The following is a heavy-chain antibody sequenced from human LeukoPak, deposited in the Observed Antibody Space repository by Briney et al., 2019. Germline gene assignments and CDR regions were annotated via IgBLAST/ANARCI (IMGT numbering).Heavy chain of an antibody. CDR2: ISYDGSNK. V-gene: IGHV3-30*18. Sequence: PGGSLRLSCAASGFTFSSYGMHWVRQAPGKGLKWVAVISYDGSNKYYADSVKGRFTISRDNSKNTLYLQMNSLRAEDTAVYYCAKDRAAAGMGYFGYWGQGTLVTVSS. CDR3: AKDRAAAGMGYFGY. CDR1: GFTFSSYG. J-gene: IGHJ4*02. D-gene: IGHD6-13*01.